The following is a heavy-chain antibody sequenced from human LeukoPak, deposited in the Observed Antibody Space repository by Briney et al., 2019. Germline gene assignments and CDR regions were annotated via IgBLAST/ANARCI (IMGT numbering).Heavy chain of an antibody. CDR3: ASINTGYNSGYYNY. V-gene: IGHV4-39*01. CDR1: GGSIRSSYYY. Sequence: SETLSLTCTVSGGSIRSSYYYWGWIRQPPEKGLEWIGNIYYGGNTYYNPSLKGRVTISVDTSKNQFSLKLSSVTAADTAVYYCASINTGYNSGYYNYWGQGTLVTVSS. CDR2: IYYGGNT. J-gene: IGHJ4*02. D-gene: IGHD6-19*01.